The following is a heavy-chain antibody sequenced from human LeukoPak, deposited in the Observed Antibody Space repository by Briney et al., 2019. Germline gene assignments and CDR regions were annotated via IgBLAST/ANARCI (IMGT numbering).Heavy chain of an antibody. CDR1: ADSLSSSY. V-gene: IGHV4-59*01. Sequence: SQTLSLTSLVYADSLSSSYSGCVRHPPGDTREWVGYTFSSGSANYHPSFKDRVSMSVDTSKNQLSLRLNSVTAADTAIYYCARERGGHRTGQFDQWGQGILVTVSS. CDR3: ARERGGHRTGQFDQ. CDR2: TFSSGSA. D-gene: IGHD1-1*01. J-gene: IGHJ4*02.